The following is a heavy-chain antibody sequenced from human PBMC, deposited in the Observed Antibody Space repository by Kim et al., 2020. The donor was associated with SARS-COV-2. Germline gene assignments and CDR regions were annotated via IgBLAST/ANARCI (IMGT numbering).Heavy chain of an antibody. J-gene: IGHJ4*02. Sequence: SETLSLTCTVSGASISGYYWGWIRQPPGQGLEWISYIYYSGWSVQYNPSLKSRVTTSVDSSKKQISLKLTLVTAADTAVYYCARLFSPSPYGFFDYWGPGTLGTVSS. CDR2: IYYSGWSV. CDR1: GASISGYY. V-gene: IGHV4-59*08. D-gene: IGHD3-10*01. CDR3: ARLFSPSPYGFFDY.